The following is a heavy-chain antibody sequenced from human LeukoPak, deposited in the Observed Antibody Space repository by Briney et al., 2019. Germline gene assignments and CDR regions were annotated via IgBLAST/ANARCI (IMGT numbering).Heavy chain of an antibody. D-gene: IGHD3-3*02. J-gene: IGHJ4*02. Sequence: SETLSLTCAVYGGSFSGYYWSWIRQPPGKGLEWIGEINHSGSTNYNPSLKSRVTISVDTSKNQFSLKLSSVTAADTAVYYCARVRPAISYWGQGTLVTVSS. CDR3: ARVRPAISY. V-gene: IGHV4-34*01. CDR2: INHSGST. CDR1: GGSFSGYY.